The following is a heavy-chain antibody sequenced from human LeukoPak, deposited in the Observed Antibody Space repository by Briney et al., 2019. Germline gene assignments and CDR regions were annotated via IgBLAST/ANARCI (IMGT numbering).Heavy chain of an antibody. CDR1: GGSISPYY. J-gene: IGHJ5*02. D-gene: IGHD3-10*01. CDR3: ARKGDYYGSGSYFAWFDP. V-gene: IGHV4-59*01. CDR2: IYYTGST. Sequence: PSETLSLTCTVSGGSISPYYWSWIRQPPGKGLEWIGYIYYTGSTNYNPSLKSRVTISLDTSTNQLSLKLSSVTAADTAVYYCARKGDYYGSGSYFAWFDPWGQGTLVTVSS.